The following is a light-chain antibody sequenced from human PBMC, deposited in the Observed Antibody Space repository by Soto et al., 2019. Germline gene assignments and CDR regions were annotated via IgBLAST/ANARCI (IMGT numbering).Light chain of an antibody. V-gene: IGKV4-1*01. CDR2: WAS. CDR1: QSVLYTSNNKNY. Sequence: DIVMTQSPDSLAVSLGERATINCKSSQSVLYTSNNKNYFAWYQQKPGQPPKLPIYWASTRESGVPDRFSGSGSGTHFTLTISSLQAEDVAVYYCQQYYNTPLTFGGGTKVDIK. J-gene: IGKJ4*01. CDR3: QQYYNTPLT.